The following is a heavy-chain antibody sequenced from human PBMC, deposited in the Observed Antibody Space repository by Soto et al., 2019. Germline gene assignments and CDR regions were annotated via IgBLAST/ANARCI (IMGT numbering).Heavy chain of an antibody. V-gene: IGHV5-51*01. D-gene: IGHD6-25*01. J-gene: IGHJ5*02. CDR3: PRGHFESDRGYDL. Sequence: GASLKISCKGPGHLFNNHWIGWVRQTPGKGLEWMGLIFTRDSETKTSPSFQGHVSFSVDNSINTVYLQWTSLKTTDTAIYFCPRGHFESDRGYDLWGQGTLVTVSS. CDR2: IFTRDSET. CDR1: GHLFNNHW.